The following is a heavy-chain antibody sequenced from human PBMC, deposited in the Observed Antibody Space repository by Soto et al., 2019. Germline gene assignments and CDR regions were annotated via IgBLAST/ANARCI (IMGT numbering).Heavy chain of an antibody. CDR2: IYWNDDK. CDR3: AHIHLVPGKSLFDY. V-gene: IGHV2-5*01. D-gene: IGHD2-8*02. J-gene: IGHJ4*02. CDR1: GFSLSTSGVG. Sequence: VSGPTLVNPTQTLTLTGTFSGFSLSTSGVGVGWIRQPPGKALEWLALIYWNDDKRYSPSLKSGLTITKDTSKNQVVLTMTNMDPVDTATYYCAHIHLVPGKSLFDYWGQGTLVTVSS.